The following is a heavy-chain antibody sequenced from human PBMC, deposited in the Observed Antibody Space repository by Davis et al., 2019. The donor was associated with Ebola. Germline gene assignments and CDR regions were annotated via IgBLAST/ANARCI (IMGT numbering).Heavy chain of an antibody. Sequence: GGSLRLSCAASGFTFSSYWMSWVRQAPGKGLEWVAVISYDGSNKYYADSVKGRFTISRDNSKNTLYLQMNSLRAEDTAVYYCARDIDRYCSSTSCSNGMDVWGQGTTVTVSS. CDR1: GFTFSSYW. J-gene: IGHJ6*02. CDR3: ARDIDRYCSSTSCSNGMDV. V-gene: IGHV3-30-3*01. CDR2: ISYDGSNK. D-gene: IGHD2-2*01.